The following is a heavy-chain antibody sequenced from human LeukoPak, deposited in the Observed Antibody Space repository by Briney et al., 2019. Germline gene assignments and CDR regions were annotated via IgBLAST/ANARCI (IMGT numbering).Heavy chain of an antibody. Sequence: GGSLRLSCAASGFTFSSYAMHWVRQAPGKGLEWVAVISYDGSNKYYADSVKGRFTISRDNSKNTLYLQMNSLRAEDTAVYYCARGVRPGGGAVAAVRYFDYWGQGTLVTVSS. D-gene: IGHD6-19*01. CDR2: ISYDGSNK. V-gene: IGHV3-30-3*01. CDR3: ARGVRPGGGAVAAVRYFDY. CDR1: GFTFSSYA. J-gene: IGHJ4*02.